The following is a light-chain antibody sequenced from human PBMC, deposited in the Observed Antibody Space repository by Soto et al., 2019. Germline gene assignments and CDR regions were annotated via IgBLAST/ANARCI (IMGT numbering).Light chain of an antibody. CDR2: KVS. V-gene: IGKV2-30*01. Sequence: DVVMTQSPLSLPVTLGQPASISCRSSQSLLYSDGNTHLNWFHQRPGQSPRRLIYKVSNRDSGAPDKFSGSGSGTDFTLKISRVEAEYVWVYYCMQGTHWPPYTFGQGTKLEIK. CDR3: MQGTHWPPYT. J-gene: IGKJ2*01. CDR1: QSLLYSDGNTH.